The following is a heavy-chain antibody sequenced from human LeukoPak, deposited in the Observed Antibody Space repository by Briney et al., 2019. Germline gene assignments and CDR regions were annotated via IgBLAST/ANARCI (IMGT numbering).Heavy chain of an antibody. D-gene: IGHD6-13*01. CDR3: ARVASSWHWDDY. V-gene: IGHV4-38-2*01. CDR1: GYSIHSAYY. J-gene: IGHJ4*02. CDR2: LFHGETT. Sequence: PSETLSLTCAVSGYSIHSAYYWGWVRQPPGKGLEWIGSLFHGETTYYNPSLESRVTIPVDPSKNQFSLKLSSVTAADTAVYYCARVASSWHWDDYWGQGTLVTVSS.